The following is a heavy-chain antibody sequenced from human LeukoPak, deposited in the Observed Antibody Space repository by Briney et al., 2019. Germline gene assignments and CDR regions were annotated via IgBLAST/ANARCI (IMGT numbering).Heavy chain of an antibody. CDR3: ARFLIASDAFDI. CDR2: IYHSGST. Sequence: PSETLSLTCAVSGGSIRSSNWGSWVRQPPGQGLEWIGEIYHSGSTNYNPSLKSRVTISVDKSKNQFSLKLSSVTAADTAVYYCARFLIASDAFDIWGQGTMVTVSS. D-gene: IGHD3-22*01. CDR1: GGSIRSSNW. V-gene: IGHV4-4*02. J-gene: IGHJ3*02.